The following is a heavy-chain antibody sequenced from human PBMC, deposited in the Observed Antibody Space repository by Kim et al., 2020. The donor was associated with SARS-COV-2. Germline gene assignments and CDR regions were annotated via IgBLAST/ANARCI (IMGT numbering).Heavy chain of an antibody. CDR2: FYSRGNT. Sequence: SETLSLTCTVSGGSISSSSYYWGWIRQPPGKGLEWIGSFYSRGNTYYNPSLKSRVTILVDTSKNQFSLKLSSVIAADTAVYYCARVGYGDYAAPWGQGTLVTVSS. CDR3: ARVGYGDYAAP. J-gene: IGHJ5*02. D-gene: IGHD4-17*01. V-gene: IGHV4-39*07. CDR1: GGSISSSSYY.